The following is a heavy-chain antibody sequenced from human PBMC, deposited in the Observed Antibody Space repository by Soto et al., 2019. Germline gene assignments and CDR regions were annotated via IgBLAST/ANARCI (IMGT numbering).Heavy chain of an antibody. CDR1: GFAFGNSW. V-gene: IGHV3-7*05. J-gene: IGHJ3*02. Sequence: EVQLVESGGGLVQPGGSLRLSCAASGFAFGNSWMTWVRQAPGKGLEWVANIKGDGSAKSYLDSVRGRFTVSRDNAENYLFLQMNILRAEDTALYYCARGVSPGSGGYYLDAFDIWGQGTMVTVSS. D-gene: IGHD6-25*01. CDR2: IKGDGSAK. CDR3: ARGVSPGSGGYYLDAFDI.